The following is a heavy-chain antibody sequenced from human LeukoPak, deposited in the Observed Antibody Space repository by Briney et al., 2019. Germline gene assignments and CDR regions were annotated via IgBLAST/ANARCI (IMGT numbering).Heavy chain of an antibody. CDR1: GFTVSSNY. D-gene: IGHD2-2*01. CDR2: IYSGGST. V-gene: IGHV3-66*01. J-gene: IGHJ4*02. CDR3: AGARGMPASYYFDY. Sequence: PGGFLRLSCAASGFTVSSNYMSWVRQAPGKGLEWVSVIYSGGSTYYADSVKGRFTISRDNSKNTLYLQMNSLRAEDTAVYYCAGARGMPASYYFDYWGQGTLVTVSS.